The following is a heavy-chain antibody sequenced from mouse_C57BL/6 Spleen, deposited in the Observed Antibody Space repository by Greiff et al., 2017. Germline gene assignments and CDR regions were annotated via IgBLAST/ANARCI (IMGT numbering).Heavy chain of an antibody. J-gene: IGHJ2*01. CDR1: GYTFTSYW. V-gene: IGHV1-55*01. CDR3: ARRGEVHFGC. CDR2: IYPGSGST. Sequence: QVQLQQPGAELVKPGASVKMSCKASGYTFTSYWITWVKQRPGQGLEWIGDIYPGSGSTNYNEKFKSKSTLTVDTSTSTAYMQLSSLASEDSAFYYCARRGEVHFGCWGPRTTLTVSS.